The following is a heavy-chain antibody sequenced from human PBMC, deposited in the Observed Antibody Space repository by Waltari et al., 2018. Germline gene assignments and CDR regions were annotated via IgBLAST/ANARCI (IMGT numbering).Heavy chain of an antibody. D-gene: IGHD6-13*01. CDR1: GYTFTGYY. CDR2: INPNSGGT. CDR3: ARDLARTLYGSSWYPYMDV. Sequence: QVQLVQSGAEVKKPGASVKVSCKASGYTFTGYYMHWVRQAPGQGLEWMGRINPNSGGTNYAQKFQGRVTMTRDTSISTAYMELSRLRSDDTAVYYCARDLARTLYGSSWYPYMDVWGKGTTVTVSS. J-gene: IGHJ6*03. V-gene: IGHV1-2*06.